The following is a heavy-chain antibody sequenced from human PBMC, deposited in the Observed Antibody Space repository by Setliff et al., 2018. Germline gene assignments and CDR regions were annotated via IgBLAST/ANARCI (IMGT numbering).Heavy chain of an antibody. J-gene: IGHJ4*02. CDR1: GASISGNSHY. Sequence: SETLSLTCTVSGASISGNSHYWAWIRQPPGKGLEWIASTYYGGNTYYNPSLKSRVTMSVDTSKSQFSLKLTSVTAADTAVYYCARAPRYFDGTGSYFDFWGQGTLVTSPQ. D-gene: IGHD3-22*01. CDR2: TYYGGNT. CDR3: ARAPRYFDGTGSYFDF. V-gene: IGHV4-39*07.